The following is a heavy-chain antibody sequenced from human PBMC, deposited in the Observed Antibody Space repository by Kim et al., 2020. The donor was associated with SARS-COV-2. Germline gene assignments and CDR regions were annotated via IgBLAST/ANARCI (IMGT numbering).Heavy chain of an antibody. CDR3: AAEIGSLSFDQ. J-gene: IGHJ4*02. D-gene: IGHD3-10*01. CDR1: GFTFSSHA. CDR2: ISYDGSHI. V-gene: IGHV3-30*04. Sequence: GGSLRLSCAASGFTFSSHALHWVRQAPGKGLEWVALISYDGSHISYPDSVKGRFIISRDNTKSTLYLQMNSLRPEDTAVYYCAAEIGSLSFDQWGQGTM.